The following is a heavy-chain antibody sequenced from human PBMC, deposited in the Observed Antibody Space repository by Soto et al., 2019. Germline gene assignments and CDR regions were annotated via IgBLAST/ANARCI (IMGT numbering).Heavy chain of an antibody. V-gene: IGHV2-70*01. CDR2: IDWDDDK. CDR3: ARLSYRSFNFDY. Sequence: SGPTLVNPTQTLTLTCTFSGFSLITSGMCVSWLRQPPGKALEWLALIDWDDDKYYGTSLKTRLTISKDTSKNQVALTVTNMDPVDTATYFCARLSYRSFNFDYWGQGTLVTVSS. D-gene: IGHD3-16*02. J-gene: IGHJ4*02. CDR1: GFSLITSGMC.